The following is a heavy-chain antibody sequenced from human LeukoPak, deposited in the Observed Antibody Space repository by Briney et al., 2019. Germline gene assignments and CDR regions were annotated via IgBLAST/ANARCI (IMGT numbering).Heavy chain of an antibody. D-gene: IGHD4-11*01. CDR2: ISYDGSNK. CDR1: EFTFSGYA. CDR3: AKEGVTTSYYYYYYYMDV. Sequence: PGRSLRLPCAAFEFTFSGYAMHWVRQAPGKGLEWVAVISYDGSNKYYADSVKGRFTISRDNSKNTLYLQMNSLRAEDTAVYYCAKEGVTTSYYYYYYYMDVWGKGTTVTVSS. V-gene: IGHV3-30*18. J-gene: IGHJ6*03.